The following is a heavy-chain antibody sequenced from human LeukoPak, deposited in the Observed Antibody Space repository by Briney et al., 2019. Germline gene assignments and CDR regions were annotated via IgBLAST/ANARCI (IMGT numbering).Heavy chain of an antibody. D-gene: IGHD3-3*02. V-gene: IGHV1-8*02. CDR3: ARGLAPSRRRWFDP. J-gene: IGHJ5*02. Sequence: ASVKVSCKASGYTFTSYDINWARQATGQGLEWMGWMNPNSGNTGYAQKFQGRVTMTRNTSISTAYMELSSLRSEDTAVYYCARGLAPSRRRWFDPWGQGTLVTVSS. CDR2: MNPNSGNT. CDR1: GYTFTSYD.